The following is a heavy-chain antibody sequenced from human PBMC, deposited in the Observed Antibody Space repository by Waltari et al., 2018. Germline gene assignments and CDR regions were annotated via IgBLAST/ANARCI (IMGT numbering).Heavy chain of an antibody. CDR3: VKVAGPFDY. Sequence: QLQLQESAPGLVKPSETLSLTCTISGGSILSSSYYWGWIRQPPGKGLEWIGSISYSGSTYYNPSLKSRVTISVDTSKNQFSLKLSSVTAADTAVYYCVKVAGPFDYWGQGTLVTVSS. CDR1: GGSILSSSYY. J-gene: IGHJ4*02. V-gene: IGHV4-39*01. D-gene: IGHD6-19*01. CDR2: ISYSGST.